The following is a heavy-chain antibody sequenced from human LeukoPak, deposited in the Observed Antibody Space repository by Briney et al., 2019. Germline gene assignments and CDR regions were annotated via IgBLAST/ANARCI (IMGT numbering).Heavy chain of an antibody. CDR1: GFTFSSYA. D-gene: IGHD3-22*01. CDR2: ISYDGSNK. J-gene: IGHJ4*02. V-gene: IGHV3-30-3*01. Sequence: GGSLRLSCAASGFTFSSYAMHWVRQAPGKGLEWVAVISYDGSNKYYADSVKGRFTISRDNSKNTLYLQMNSLRAEDTAVYYCARNYDSSGYYFDYWDQGTLVTVSS. CDR3: ARNYDSSGYYFDY.